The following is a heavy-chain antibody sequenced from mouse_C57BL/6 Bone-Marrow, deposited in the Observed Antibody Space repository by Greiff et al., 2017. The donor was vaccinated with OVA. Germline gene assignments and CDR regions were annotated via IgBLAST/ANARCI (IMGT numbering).Heavy chain of an antibody. CDR2: ISSGGSYT. Sequence: EVKLMESGGDLVKPGGSLKLSCAASGFTFSSYGMSWVRQTPDKRLEWVATISSGGSYTYYPDSVKGRFTISRDNAKNTLYLQMSSLKSEDTAMYYCARQVRSYAMDYWGQGTSVTVSS. CDR3: ARQVRSYAMDY. CDR1: GFTFSSYG. D-gene: IGHD1-1*01. V-gene: IGHV5-6*01. J-gene: IGHJ4*01.